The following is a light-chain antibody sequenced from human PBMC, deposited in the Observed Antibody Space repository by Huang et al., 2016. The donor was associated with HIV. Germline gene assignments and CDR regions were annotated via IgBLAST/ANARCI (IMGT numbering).Light chain of an antibody. CDR3: QQYGTSPLT. Sequence: EVVLTQSPGTLSLSPGKRVALSCRASETIASNYLSWYRQSPGPAPRLLIYGASNRATDTPDRFSGSGSGTDFTLTITKLEPEDSAVYYCQQYGTSPLTFGQGTRVEIK. V-gene: IGKV3-20*01. CDR2: GAS. J-gene: IGKJ1*01. CDR1: ETIASNY.